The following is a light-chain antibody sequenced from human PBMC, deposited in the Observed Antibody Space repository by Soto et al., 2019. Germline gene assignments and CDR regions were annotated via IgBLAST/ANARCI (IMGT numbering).Light chain of an antibody. CDR1: SSDDGSYNL. CDR2: EVT. Sequence: QSALTQPASVSGSPGQSITISCTGTSSDDGSYNLVSWYQQYPGKAPKLMIYEVTKRPSGVSNRFSGSKSGNTASLTISGLQAEDEADYYCCSYAGSSTFVVFGGGTKLTVL. J-gene: IGLJ2*01. V-gene: IGLV2-23*02. CDR3: CSYAGSSTFVV.